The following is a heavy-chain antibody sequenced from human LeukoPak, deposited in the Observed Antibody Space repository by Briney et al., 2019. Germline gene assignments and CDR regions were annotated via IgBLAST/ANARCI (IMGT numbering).Heavy chain of an antibody. V-gene: IGHV3-21*01. Sequence: PGGSLRLSCAASGFTFSSYSMNWVRQAPGKGLEWVSSISSSSSYIYYADSVKGRFTISRDNAKNSLCLQMNSLRAEDTAVYYCARESRRVCSSTSCYSDYWGQGTLVTVSS. CDR2: ISSSSSYI. CDR1: GFTFSSYS. CDR3: ARESRRVCSSTSCYSDY. J-gene: IGHJ4*02. D-gene: IGHD2-2*02.